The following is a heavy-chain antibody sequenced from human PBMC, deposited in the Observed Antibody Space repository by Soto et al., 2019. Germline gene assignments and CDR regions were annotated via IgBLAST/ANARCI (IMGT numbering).Heavy chain of an antibody. Sequence: GGSLRLSCAASGFTFDDYAMPWVRQAPGKGLEWVSGISWNSGSIGYADSVKGRFTISRDNAKNSLYLQMNSLRAEDTALYYCAKEKTYSSSTGAYVLPYYFDYWGQGTLVTVSS. CDR2: ISWNSGSI. V-gene: IGHV3-9*01. D-gene: IGHD6-6*01. CDR3: AKEKTYSSSTGAYVLPYYFDY. J-gene: IGHJ4*02. CDR1: GFTFDDYA.